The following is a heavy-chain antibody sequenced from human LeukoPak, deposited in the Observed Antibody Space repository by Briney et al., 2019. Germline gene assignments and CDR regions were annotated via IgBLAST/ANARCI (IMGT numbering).Heavy chain of an antibody. V-gene: IGHV3-43*02. Sequence: GGSLTLSCAASGFTFDSDAWHCVRQAPGKGLEWVSLISGDGGSTYYADSVKGRFTISRDNSKNSLYLQMNSLRTEDTALYYCAKDIANYYYYGMDVWGQGTTVTVSS. CDR3: AKDIANYYYYGMDV. CDR1: GFTFDSDA. J-gene: IGHJ6*02. CDR2: ISGDGGST.